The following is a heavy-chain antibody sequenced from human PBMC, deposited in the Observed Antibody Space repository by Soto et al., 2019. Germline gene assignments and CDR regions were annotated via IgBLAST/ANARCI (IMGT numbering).Heavy chain of an antibody. Sequence: QVQLQESGPGLVKPSQTLSITCTVSGDSISGGYYWSWIRQHPGKGLEWIGYIYYSGSTHYNPSLKSRVTISVDTSKNQFSLKLSSVTAADTAVYYCARSVYKNSSVTFVIWFDPWGQGTLVSVFS. J-gene: IGHJ5*02. CDR3: ARSVYKNSSVTFVIWFDP. D-gene: IGHD2-8*01. CDR1: GDSISGGYY. V-gene: IGHV4-31*03. CDR2: IYYSGST.